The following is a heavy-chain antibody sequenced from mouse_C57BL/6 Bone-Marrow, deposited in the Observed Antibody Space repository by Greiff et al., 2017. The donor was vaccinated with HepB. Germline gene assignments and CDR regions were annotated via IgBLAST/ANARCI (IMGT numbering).Heavy chain of an antibody. V-gene: IGHV1-74*01. D-gene: IGHD1-1*01. CDR3: ARGVYYYGSPSVAY. Sequence: VQLQQSGPQLVWPGASVKVSCKASGYSFTTYWMHWVRQRPGQGLEWIGMIDPSDSETKLNHKFEDKATLTVDRSSSTVYVQLTRPTSEDSSIYYCARGVYYYGSPSVAYWGQGTRVTVSA. J-gene: IGHJ3*01. CDR2: IDPSDSET. CDR1: GYSFTTYW.